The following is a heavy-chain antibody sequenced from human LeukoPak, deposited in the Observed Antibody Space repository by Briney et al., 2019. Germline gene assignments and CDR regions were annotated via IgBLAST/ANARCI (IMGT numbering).Heavy chain of an antibody. CDR3: TRVNLRGSQYNWFDP. Sequence: SVKVSCKTFGGTFRSHIFSWVRQAPGQGLEWMGKITPIIDSAKYSQKFRDRLTITGNSSTGTAFMELSSLTPEDTALYYCTRVNLRGSQYNWFDPWGQGTLVIVSS. CDR2: ITPIIDSA. J-gene: IGHJ5*02. CDR1: GGTFRSHI. V-gene: IGHV1-69*08. D-gene: IGHD1-26*01.